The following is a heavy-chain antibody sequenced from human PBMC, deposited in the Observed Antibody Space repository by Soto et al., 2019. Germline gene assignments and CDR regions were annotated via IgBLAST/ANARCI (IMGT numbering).Heavy chain of an antibody. J-gene: IGHJ4*02. CDR3: ARTLTMGYCTNGVCQYYFDY. V-gene: IGHV4-4*02. D-gene: IGHD2-8*01. CDR2: IFESGST. CDR1: GGSISNTNW. Sequence: PSETLSLTCAVSGGSISNTNWWTWVRQRPGKGLEWIGEIFESGSTNYNPSLKSRVTISLDKSKNHFSLNLNSVTAADTAVYYCARTLTMGYCTNGVCQYYFDYWGQGTLVTVSS.